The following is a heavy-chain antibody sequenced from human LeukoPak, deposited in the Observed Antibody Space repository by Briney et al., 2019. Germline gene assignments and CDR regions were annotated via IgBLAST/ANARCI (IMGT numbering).Heavy chain of an antibody. V-gene: IGHV3-7*01. D-gene: IGHD6-13*01. Sequence: PGASLRLSCAASGFTFSSYWMSWVRQAPGKGLEWVANIKQDGSEKYYVDSLKGRFTISRDNAKNSLYLQMNSLRAEDTAVYYCAKAGSSWYEYWGQGTLVTVSS. CDR3: AKAGSSWYEY. CDR1: GFTFSSYW. J-gene: IGHJ4*02. CDR2: IKQDGSEK.